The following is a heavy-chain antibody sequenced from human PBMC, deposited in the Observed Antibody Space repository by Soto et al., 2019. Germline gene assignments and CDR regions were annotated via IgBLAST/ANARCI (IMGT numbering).Heavy chain of an antibody. J-gene: IGHJ5*02. D-gene: IGHD3-10*01. CDR1: GGSISSYY. CDR2: IYYSGST. CDR3: ARSFRYYGSGSYLNWFDP. V-gene: IGHV4-59*08. Sequence: SETLSLTCTVSGGSISSYYWSWIRQPPGKGLEWIGYIYYSGSTNYNPSLKSRVTISVDTSKNQFSLKLSSVTAADTAVYYCARSFRYYGSGSYLNWFDPWGQGTLVTV.